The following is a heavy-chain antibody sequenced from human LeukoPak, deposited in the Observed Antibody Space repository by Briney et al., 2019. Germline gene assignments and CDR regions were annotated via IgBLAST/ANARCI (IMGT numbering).Heavy chain of an antibody. D-gene: IGHD2-15*01. J-gene: IGHJ3*02. Sequence: TGGSLRLSCAASGFTVSSSYMNWVRQAPGKGLEWVSLIFSGGGTSYADSVKGRFTISRDNSKNTLFLQMNSLRAEDTAVYYCARGGVVYPDSFDIWGRGTMVTVSS. CDR2: IFSGGGT. CDR1: GFTVSSSY. CDR3: ARGGVVYPDSFDI. V-gene: IGHV3-66*01.